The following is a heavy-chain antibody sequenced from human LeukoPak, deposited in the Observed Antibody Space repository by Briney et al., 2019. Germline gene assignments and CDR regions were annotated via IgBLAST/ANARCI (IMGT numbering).Heavy chain of an antibody. J-gene: IGHJ5*02. D-gene: IGHD2-15*01. CDR2: ISGSGGST. CDR3: AKGDGINHYHWFDP. CDR1: EFTFSSYA. Sequence: PGGSLRLSCAASEFTFSSYAMNWVRQAPGKGLEWVSGISGSGGSTYYADSVKGRFTISRDNPKNTLYLQMNSLRAEDTALYYCAKGDGINHYHWFDPWGQGIRVTLSS. V-gene: IGHV3-23*01.